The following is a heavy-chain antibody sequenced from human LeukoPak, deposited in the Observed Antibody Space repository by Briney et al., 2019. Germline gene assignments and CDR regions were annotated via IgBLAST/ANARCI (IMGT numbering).Heavy chain of an antibody. J-gene: IGHJ4*02. V-gene: IGHV3-64*01. CDR3: ARGAQLTDF. CDR2: IGPDGGTT. D-gene: IGHD6-13*01. CDR1: GFTFYTYG. Sequence: PGGSLRLSCAASGFTFYTYGMHWVRQAPGKGLEYVSGIGPDGGTTYYANSVKGRFTISRDNSKSMLYLQTGSLTADDMAVYYCARGAQLTDFWGQGTLVTVSS.